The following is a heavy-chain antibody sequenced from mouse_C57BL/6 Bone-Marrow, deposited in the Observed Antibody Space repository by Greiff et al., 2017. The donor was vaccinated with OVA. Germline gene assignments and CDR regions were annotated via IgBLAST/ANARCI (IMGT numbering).Heavy chain of an antibody. J-gene: IGHJ2*01. CDR1: GFNIKDDY. V-gene: IGHV14-4*01. CDR2: IDPENGDT. Sequence: EVQLQQSGAELVRPGASVKLSCTASGFNIKDDYMHWVKQRPEQGLEWIGWIDPENGDTEYASKFQGKATITADTSSNTAYLRLSSLTSEDTAVDYCTTRGRYYFDYWGQGTTLTVSS. CDR3: TTRGRYYFDY.